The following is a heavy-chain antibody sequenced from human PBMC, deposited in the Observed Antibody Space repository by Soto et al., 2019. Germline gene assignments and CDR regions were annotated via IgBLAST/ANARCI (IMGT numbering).Heavy chain of an antibody. D-gene: IGHD2-15*01. CDR2: IKSKTDGGTA. J-gene: IGHJ6*02. CDR1: RFSFTNAW. CDR3: STDIGLYGLDI. Sequence: EVQLGESGGGVVQPGGSLRLSCVASRFSFTNAWMSWVRQAPGKGPEWVGRIKSKTDGGTADYAAPVKGRFTISRDDSQNTLYLHMDSMKTEDTALYLCSTDIGLYGLDIWGQGTTVTVSS. V-gene: IGHV3-15*01.